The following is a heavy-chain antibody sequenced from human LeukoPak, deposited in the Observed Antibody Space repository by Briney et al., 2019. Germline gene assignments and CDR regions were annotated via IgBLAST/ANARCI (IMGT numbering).Heavy chain of an antibody. J-gene: IGHJ4*02. D-gene: IGHD1-26*01. Sequence: GGSLRLSCAASGFTFSSYAMSWVRQAPGKGREWVSAISGSGGSTYYADSVKGRFTISRDNSKNTLYLQMNSLRAEDTAVYYCAEVGRGNLRYFDYWGQGTLVTVPS. V-gene: IGHV3-23*01. CDR2: ISGSGGST. CDR3: AEVGRGNLRYFDY. CDR1: GFTFSSYA.